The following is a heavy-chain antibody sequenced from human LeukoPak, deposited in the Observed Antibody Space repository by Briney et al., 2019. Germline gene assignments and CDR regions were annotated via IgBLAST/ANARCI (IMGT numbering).Heavy chain of an antibody. Sequence: SETLSLTCNVSGGSIGIYYWSWIRRPPGKGLEWIGYVYFDGSTKYSPSLKSRVSISVDTSKDQFSLRLNSVTAADTAVYYCARHQHSGRKHYYGMDVWGQGTTVTVSS. CDR3: ARHQHSGRKHYYGMDV. J-gene: IGHJ6*02. CDR2: VYFDGST. V-gene: IGHV4-59*08. D-gene: IGHD1-26*01. CDR1: GGSIGIYY.